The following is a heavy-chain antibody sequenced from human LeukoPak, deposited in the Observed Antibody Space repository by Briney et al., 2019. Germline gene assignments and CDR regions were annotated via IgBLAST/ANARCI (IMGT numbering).Heavy chain of an antibody. CDR2: IRYDGSNK. Sequence: GGSLRLSWAAAGFTFSSYGMHWVRQAPGKGLEWGAFIRYDGSNKYYADSVKGRFTISRDNSKNTLYLQMNSLSAEDTAVYYCAKDRVVPAAMDYWGQGTLVTVSS. J-gene: IGHJ4*02. V-gene: IGHV3-30*02. CDR1: GFTFSSYG. CDR3: AKDRVVPAAMDY. D-gene: IGHD2-2*01.